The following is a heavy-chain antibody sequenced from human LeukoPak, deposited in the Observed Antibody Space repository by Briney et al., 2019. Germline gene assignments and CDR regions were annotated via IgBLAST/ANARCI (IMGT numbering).Heavy chain of an antibody. D-gene: IGHD3-22*01. J-gene: IGHJ4*02. Sequence: SETLSLTCAVYGGSFSGYYWSWIRQPPGKGLEWIGEINHSGSTNYNPSLKSRVTISVDKSKNQFSLKLSSVTAADTAVYYCARNRYYYDSSGYYYWGQGTLVTVSS. V-gene: IGHV4-34*01. CDR1: GGSFSGYY. CDR3: ARNRYYYDSSGYYY. CDR2: INHSGST.